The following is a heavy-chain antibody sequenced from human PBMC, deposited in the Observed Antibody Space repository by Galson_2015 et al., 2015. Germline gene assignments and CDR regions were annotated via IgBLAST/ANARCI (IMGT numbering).Heavy chain of an antibody. CDR2: IGGTGGST. V-gene: IGHV3-23*01. CDR3: AEDMVGRRWLVQEFDY. D-gene: IGHD6-19*01. J-gene: IGHJ4*02. Sequence: SLRLSCAASGFTFSSYGMHWVRQAPGKGLEWVSGIGGTGGSTFYADSVKGRFTISRDSSKNTVFLQMNSLRAEDTAIYYCAEDMVGRRWLVQEFDYWGQGTLVTVSS. CDR1: GFTFSSYG.